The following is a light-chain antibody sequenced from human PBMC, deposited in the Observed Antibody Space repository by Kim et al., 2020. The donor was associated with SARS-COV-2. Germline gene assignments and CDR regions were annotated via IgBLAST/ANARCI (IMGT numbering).Light chain of an antibody. V-gene: IGKV1-27*01. J-gene: IGKJ4*01. CDR1: QGINNY. Sequence: DIQMTQSPSSLSASIGDRVTITCRASQGINNYLAWYQQRPGKVPRVLIYAASALRSGVPSRFSGSGSGTEFTLTISSLQPEDVATYYCQKYDNGQLTFGGGTKVDIK. CDR3: QKYDNGQLT. CDR2: AAS.